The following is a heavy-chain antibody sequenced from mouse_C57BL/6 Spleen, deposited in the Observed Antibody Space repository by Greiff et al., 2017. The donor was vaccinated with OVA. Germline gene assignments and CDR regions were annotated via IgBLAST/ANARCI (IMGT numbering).Heavy chain of an antibody. Sequence: QVQLKQSGAELMQPGASVKLSCKATGYTFTGYWIEWVKQGPGHGLEWIGEILPGSGSTNYNEKFKGKATFTVATSSTTAYMQLSSLKPEDSAIYYCARSPVYYGYDVYAMDYWGQGTSVTVSS. J-gene: IGHJ4*01. D-gene: IGHD2-2*01. CDR2: ILPGSGST. CDR3: ARSPVYYGYDVYAMDY. CDR1: GYTFTGYW. V-gene: IGHV1-9*01.